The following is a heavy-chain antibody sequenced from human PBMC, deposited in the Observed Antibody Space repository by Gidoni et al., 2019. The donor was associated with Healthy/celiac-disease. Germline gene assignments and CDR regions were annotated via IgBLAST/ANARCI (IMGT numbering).Heavy chain of an antibody. CDR3: ARDCSSTSCLANDAFDI. CDR2: ISYDGSNK. Sequence: QVQLVESGGGVVQHGRSLRLSCAASVFTFSSYARHWVRQAPGKGLEWVAVISYDGSNKYYADSVKGRFTISRDNSKNTLYLQMNSLRAEDTAVYYCARDCSSTSCLANDAFDIWGQGTMVTVSS. D-gene: IGHD2-2*01. CDR1: VFTFSSYA. J-gene: IGHJ3*02. V-gene: IGHV3-30*01.